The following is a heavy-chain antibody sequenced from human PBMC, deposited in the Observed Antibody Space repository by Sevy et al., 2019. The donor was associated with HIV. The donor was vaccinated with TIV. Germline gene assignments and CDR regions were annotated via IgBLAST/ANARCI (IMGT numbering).Heavy chain of an antibody. D-gene: IGHD6-13*01. CDR3: ATHAGIAAAGRVFDY. J-gene: IGHJ4*02. CDR2: TRNKADSYTT. CDR1: GFTFSDHY. V-gene: IGHV3-72*01. Sequence: GGSLRLSCAASGFTFSDHYMEWVRQAPGKGLEWVGRTRNKADSYTTEYAASVKGRFTISRDDSKNSLYLQMNSMKTEDTAVYYCATHAGIAAAGRVFDYWGQGTLVTVSS.